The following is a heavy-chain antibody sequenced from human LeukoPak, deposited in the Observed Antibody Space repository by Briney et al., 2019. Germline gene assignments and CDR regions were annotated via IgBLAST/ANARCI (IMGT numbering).Heavy chain of an antibody. CDR2: ITPSGGST. CDR1: GYTFTGYY. J-gene: IGHJ3*02. V-gene: IGHV1-46*01. CDR3: ARDMTTVTTSFEAFDI. D-gene: IGHD4-17*01. Sequence: ASVKVSCKASGYTFTGYYMHWVRQAPGQGLEWVGLITPSGGSTSYAQKFQGRVTMTRDTSPSTVYMELSSLRSEDTAVYYCARDMTTVTTSFEAFDIWGQGTMVTVSS.